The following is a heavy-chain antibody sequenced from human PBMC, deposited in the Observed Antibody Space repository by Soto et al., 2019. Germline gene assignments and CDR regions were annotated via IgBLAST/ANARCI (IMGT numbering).Heavy chain of an antibody. Sequence: SVKVSCKASGGTFSSYAISWVRQAPGQGLEWMGGIIPIFGTANYAQKFQGRVTITADESTSTAYMELSSLRSEDTALYYCAKDHYGSAIYGMDVWGQGTTVTVSS. CDR1: GGTFSSYA. J-gene: IGHJ6*02. V-gene: IGHV1-69*13. CDR2: IIPIFGTA. D-gene: IGHD3-10*01. CDR3: AKDHYGSAIYGMDV.